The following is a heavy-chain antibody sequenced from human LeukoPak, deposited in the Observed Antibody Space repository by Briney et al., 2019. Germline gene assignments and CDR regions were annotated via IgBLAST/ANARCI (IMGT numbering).Heavy chain of an antibody. D-gene: IGHD6-13*01. CDR2: ISWNSGSI. Sequence: GGSLRLSCAASGFTFDDYAMHWVRQAPGKGLEWVSGISWNSGSIGYVDSVKGRFTISRDNAKNSLYLQMNSLRAEDTALYYCAKDAIAAAGNVYWGQGTLVTVSS. CDR1: GFTFDDYA. J-gene: IGHJ4*02. V-gene: IGHV3-9*01. CDR3: AKDAIAAAGNVY.